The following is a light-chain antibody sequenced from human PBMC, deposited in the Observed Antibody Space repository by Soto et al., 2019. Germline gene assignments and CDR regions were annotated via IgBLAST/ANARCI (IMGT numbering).Light chain of an antibody. CDR3: QQYGNSPQT. Sequence: SVLSQYPGTLSLAPWERSSLSCMSRQTVSSSFLAWYQQTPGQAPRLLIYAASSRATGIPDRFSGSGSGTDFTLTISRLEPEDFAVYYCQQYGNSPQTFGQGTKVDI. V-gene: IGKV3-20*01. CDR1: QTVSSSF. CDR2: AAS. J-gene: IGKJ1*01.